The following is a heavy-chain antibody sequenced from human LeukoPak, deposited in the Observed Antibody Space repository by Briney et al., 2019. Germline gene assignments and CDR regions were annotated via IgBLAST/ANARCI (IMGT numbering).Heavy chain of an antibody. CDR2: ISSSSSYI. D-gene: IGHD3-10*01. CDR1: GFTFSSYS. Sequence: GGSLRLSCAASGFTFSSYSMNWVRQAPGKGLEWVSSISSSSSYIYYADSVKGRFTISRDNAKNSLYLQMNSLRAEDTAVYYCARDKYYYGSALDYWGQGTLVTVSS. V-gene: IGHV3-21*01. J-gene: IGHJ4*02. CDR3: ARDKYYYGSALDY.